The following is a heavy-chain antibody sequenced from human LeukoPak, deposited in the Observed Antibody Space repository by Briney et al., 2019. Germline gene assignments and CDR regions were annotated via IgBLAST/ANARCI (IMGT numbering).Heavy chain of an antibody. Sequence: ASVKVSCKASGYTFTSYDINWVRQATGQGLEWMGWMNPKSGNTGYGKRFQGRVTMTRNTSITTAYMELSSLRSEDTAVYYCARGKDCNDAGCRNWFDPWGQGTLVTVSS. J-gene: IGHJ5*02. D-gene: IGHD2/OR15-2a*01. CDR2: MNPKSGNT. CDR3: ARGKDCNDAGCRNWFDP. CDR1: GYTFTSYD. V-gene: IGHV1-8*01.